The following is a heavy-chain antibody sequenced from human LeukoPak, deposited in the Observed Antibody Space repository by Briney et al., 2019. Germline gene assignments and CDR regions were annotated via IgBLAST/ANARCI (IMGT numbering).Heavy chain of an antibody. CDR1: GGTFSSYA. Sequence: SVKVSCKASGGTFSSYAISWVRQAPGQGLEWMGGIIPIFGTANYAQKFQGRVTITADESTSTAYMELSSLRSEDTAVYYCAREQYYYDSSGYYYPDYFDYWGQGTLVTVSS. J-gene: IGHJ4*02. CDR3: AREQYYYDSSGYYYPDYFDY. V-gene: IGHV1-69*13. CDR2: IIPIFGTA. D-gene: IGHD3-22*01.